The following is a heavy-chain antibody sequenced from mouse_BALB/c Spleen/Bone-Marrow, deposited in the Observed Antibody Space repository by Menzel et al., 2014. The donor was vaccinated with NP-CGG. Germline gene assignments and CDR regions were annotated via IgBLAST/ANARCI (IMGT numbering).Heavy chain of an antibody. Sequence: VQLQQSGPELVKPGASVKVSCKASGYAFXSYNMYWVKQSHGKSLEWIGYIDPYNGGTTYNQKFKVKATLTVDKSSSTAYMHLNSLTSEDSAVYYCAREGYFAWFAYWGQGTLVTVSA. CDR3: AREGYFAWFAY. CDR2: IDPYNGGT. J-gene: IGHJ3*01. CDR1: GYAFXSYN. V-gene: IGHV1S135*01.